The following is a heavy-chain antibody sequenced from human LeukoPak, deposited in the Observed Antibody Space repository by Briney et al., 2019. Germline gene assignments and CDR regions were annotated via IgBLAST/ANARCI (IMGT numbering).Heavy chain of an antibody. CDR1: GYTFNNYG. CDR2: INPNSGGT. Sequence: ASVKVSCKASGYTFNNYGITWVRQAPGQGLEWMGWINPNSGGTNYAQKFQGRVTMTRDTSISTAYMELSRLRSDDTAVYYCARDRITMVRGVRGTPTYLWYWGQGTLVTVSS. J-gene: IGHJ4*02. CDR3: ARDRITMVRGVRGTPTYLWY. D-gene: IGHD3-10*01. V-gene: IGHV1-2*02.